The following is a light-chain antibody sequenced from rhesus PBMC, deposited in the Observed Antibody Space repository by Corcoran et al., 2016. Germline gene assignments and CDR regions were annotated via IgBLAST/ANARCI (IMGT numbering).Light chain of an antibody. CDR3: QQYYRPPVT. CDR2: WAS. V-gene: IGKV4-1*01. Sequence: DIMMTQSPDSLAVSLGERVTINCKSSQSLLYSSNNKNSLALYQQKPGQTSKVLIYWASTRESGVPNRISGRGSGTDFTLTISCLEAEDVAVYYCQQYYRPPVTFGGGTKVEIK. CDR1: QSLLYSSNNKNS. J-gene: IGKJ4*01.